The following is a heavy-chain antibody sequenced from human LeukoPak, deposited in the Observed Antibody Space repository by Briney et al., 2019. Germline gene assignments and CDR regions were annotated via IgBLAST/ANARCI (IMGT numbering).Heavy chain of an antibody. CDR2: IIPIFGTA. J-gene: IGHJ4*02. Sequence: ASVKVSCKASGGTFSSYAISWVRQAPGQGLEWMGGIIPIFGTANYAQKFQGRVTITADKSTSTVYTELNSLKSEDTAVYYCARGWDYDSGGRPTAYVYWGQGTLVTVSS. V-gene: IGHV1-69*06. D-gene: IGHD3-22*01. CDR1: GGTFSSYA. CDR3: ARGWDYDSGGRPTAYVY.